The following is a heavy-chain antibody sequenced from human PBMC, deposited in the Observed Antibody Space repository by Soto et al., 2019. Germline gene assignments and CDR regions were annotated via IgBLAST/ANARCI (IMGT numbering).Heavy chain of an antibody. CDR1: GFTFSSYG. J-gene: IGHJ4*02. CDR3: ARELLHSSSLDY. CDR2: IWYDGSNK. Sequence: GSLRLSCAASGFTFSSYGMHWVRQAPGKGLEWVAVIWYDGSNKYYADSVKGRFTISRDNSKNTLYLQMNSLRAEDTAVYYCARELLHSSSLDYWGQGTLVTVSS. D-gene: IGHD6-13*01. V-gene: IGHV3-33*01.